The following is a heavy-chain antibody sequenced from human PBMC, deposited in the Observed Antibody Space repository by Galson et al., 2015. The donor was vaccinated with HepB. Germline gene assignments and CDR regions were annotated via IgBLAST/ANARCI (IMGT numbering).Heavy chain of an antibody. V-gene: IGHV3-9*01. CDR3: AKAKTQPQWLAAFDY. Sequence: SLRLSCAASGFTFDDYAMHWVRQAPGKGLEWVSGISWNSGSIGYADSVKGRFTISRDNAKNSLYLQMNSLRAEDTALYYCAKAKTQPQWLAAFDYWGQGTLVTVSS. J-gene: IGHJ4*02. CDR1: GFTFDDYA. CDR2: ISWNSGSI. D-gene: IGHD6-19*01.